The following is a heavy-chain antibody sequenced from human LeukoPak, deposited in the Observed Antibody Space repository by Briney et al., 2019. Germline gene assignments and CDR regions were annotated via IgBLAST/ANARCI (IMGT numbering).Heavy chain of an antibody. CDR1: GYTFTDYY. Sequence: ASVKVSCKASGYTFTDYYMHWVRQAPGQGLEWMGWINPNSGGTNYAQKFQGRVTMTRDTSISTAYMELSRLRSDDTAVYYCARDQAVPAAIAMDVWGKGTTVTVSS. CDR3: ARDQAVPAAIAMDV. V-gene: IGHV1-2*02. CDR2: INPNSGGT. D-gene: IGHD2-2*01. J-gene: IGHJ6*04.